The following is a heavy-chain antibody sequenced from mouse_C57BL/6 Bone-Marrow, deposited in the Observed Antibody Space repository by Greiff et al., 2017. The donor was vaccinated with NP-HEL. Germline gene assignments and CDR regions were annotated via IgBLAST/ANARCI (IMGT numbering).Heavy chain of an antibody. J-gene: IGHJ3*01. V-gene: IGHV14-3*01. CDR2: IDPANGNT. CDR3: ARYCLYVGYPPWFAY. Sequence: EVQLQQSVAELVRPGASVKLSCTASGFNIKNTYMHWVKQRPEQGLEWIGRIDPANGNTKYAPKFQGKATITADKATNTAYLQLSSLTSQDTAISYWARYCLYVGYPPWFAYWGPGTLVTVSA. D-gene: IGHD2-3*01. CDR1: GFNIKNTY.